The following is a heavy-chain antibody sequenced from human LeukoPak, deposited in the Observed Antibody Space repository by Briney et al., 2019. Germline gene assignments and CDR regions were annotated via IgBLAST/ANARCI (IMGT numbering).Heavy chain of an antibody. CDR3: ARDHVSSWDNYYYYGMDV. CDR1: GFTVSSNY. CDR2: LYSGGST. J-gene: IGHJ6*02. D-gene: IGHD6-13*01. V-gene: IGHV3-53*01. Sequence: GGSLRLSCTASGFTVSSNYMSWVRQAPGKGLEWVSVLYSGGSTYYADSVKGRFTISRDNSKNTLYLQISSLRAEDTAVYYCARDHVSSWDNYYYYGMDVWGQGTTVTVSS.